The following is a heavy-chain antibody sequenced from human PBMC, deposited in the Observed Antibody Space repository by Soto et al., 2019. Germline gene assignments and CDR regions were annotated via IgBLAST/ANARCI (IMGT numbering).Heavy chain of an antibody. V-gene: IGHV4-30-2*01. J-gene: IGHJ6*04. CDR3: ARTLRIGYNMDV. Sequence: PSETPSLTCAVSGGFNAVGCYSWSWIRQPPGKGLEWIRFLYLHGSNYYNPSIKSRVTIAVDRSSNLHSLKLTAVTAEDTALYYCARTLRIGYNMDVWGKGTTVTVST. D-gene: IGHD5-12*01. CDR2: LYLHGSN. CDR1: GGFNAVGCYS.